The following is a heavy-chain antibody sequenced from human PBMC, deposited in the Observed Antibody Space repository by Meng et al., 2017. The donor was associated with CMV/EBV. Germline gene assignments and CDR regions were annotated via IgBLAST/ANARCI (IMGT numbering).Heavy chain of an antibody. CDR1: GFTFSSYA. Sequence: QVQLVESGGGVAQPGRALRLSCAASGFTFSSYAMHWVRQAPGKGLEWVAVISYDGSNKYYADSVKGRFTISRDNSKNTLYLQMNSLRAEDTAVYYCAREDACYWGQGTLVTVSS. V-gene: IGHV3-30-3*01. CDR2: ISYDGSNK. CDR3: AREDACY. J-gene: IGHJ4*02.